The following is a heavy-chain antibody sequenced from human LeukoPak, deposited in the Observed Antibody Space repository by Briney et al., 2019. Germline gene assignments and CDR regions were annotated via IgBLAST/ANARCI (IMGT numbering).Heavy chain of an antibody. CDR3: ARDLYDFWSSYYPYYFYYGRVV. CDR2: GNPNSGGT. CDR1: GYTFTVYY. V-gene: IGHV1-2*02. J-gene: IGHJ6*04. Sequence: GASVNVSCKATGYTFTVYYMHWVRHAPGPGMDWSGWGNPNSGGTNYAKQLQGRVTTTRETSTGTTSPERSGLGSDDTAVYCCARDLYDFWSSYYPYYFYYGRVVWGEGTTVTVSS. D-gene: IGHD3-3*01.